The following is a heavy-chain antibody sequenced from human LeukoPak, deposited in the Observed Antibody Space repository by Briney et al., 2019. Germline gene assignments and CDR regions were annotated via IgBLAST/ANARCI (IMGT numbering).Heavy chain of an antibody. Sequence: RASVKVSCKASGGTFSSYTISWVRQAPGQGLGWMGRIIPILGIANYAQKFQGRVTITADKSTSTAYMELSSLRSEDTAVYYCATPLDYGDFYYYGMDVWGQGTTVTVSS. D-gene: IGHD4-17*01. V-gene: IGHV1-69*02. CDR2: IIPILGIA. J-gene: IGHJ6*02. CDR1: GGTFSSYT. CDR3: ATPLDYGDFYYYGMDV.